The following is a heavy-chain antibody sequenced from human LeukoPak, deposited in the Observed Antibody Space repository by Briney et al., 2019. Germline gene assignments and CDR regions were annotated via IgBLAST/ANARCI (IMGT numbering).Heavy chain of an antibody. J-gene: IGHJ4*02. CDR3: ARASGDSVETATMGGY. CDR1: GFTFSSYS. V-gene: IGHV3-21*04. CDR2: ISSSSSSI. Sequence: GGSLRLSCAASGFTFSSYSMSWVRQAPGKGLEWVSSISSSSSSIYYAGSVKGRFTISRDNAKNSLYLQMNSLRAEDMAVDYCARASGDSVETATMGGYWGQGTLVTVSS. D-gene: IGHD5-18*01.